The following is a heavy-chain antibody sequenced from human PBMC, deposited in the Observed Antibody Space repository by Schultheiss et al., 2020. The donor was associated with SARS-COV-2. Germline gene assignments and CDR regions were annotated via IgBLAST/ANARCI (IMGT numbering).Heavy chain of an antibody. Sequence: SETLSLTCTVSGGSISSYYWSWIRQPAGKGLEWIGRIYTSGSTNYNPSLKSRVTMSVDTSKNQFSLKLSSVTAADTAVYYCVRGRITMIVVGAGYGMDVWGQGTTVTVSS. CDR1: GGSISSYY. J-gene: IGHJ6*02. D-gene: IGHD3-22*01. CDR2: IYTSGST. V-gene: IGHV4-4*07. CDR3: VRGRITMIVVGAGYGMDV.